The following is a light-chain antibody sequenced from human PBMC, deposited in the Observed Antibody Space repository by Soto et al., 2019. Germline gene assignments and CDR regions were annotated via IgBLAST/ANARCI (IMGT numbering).Light chain of an antibody. Sequence: VMTQAPATLSVSPGEIATLSCSASQSVSGTYFAWYQQKPGQSPRLLIYGASSRATGIPDRFSGSGSGTEFTLTISSLQSEDFAVYYCHQYNNWPITFGQGTRLEIK. CDR3: HQYNNWPIT. J-gene: IGKJ5*01. V-gene: IGKV3D-15*01. CDR2: GAS. CDR1: QSVSGTY.